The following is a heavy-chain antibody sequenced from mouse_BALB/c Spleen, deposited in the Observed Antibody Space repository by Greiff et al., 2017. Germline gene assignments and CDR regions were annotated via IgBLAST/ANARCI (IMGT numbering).Heavy chain of an antibody. J-gene: IGHJ4*01. D-gene: IGHD3-2*01. V-gene: IGHV1-54*01. CDR3: ARPDSSGPLYAMDY. CDR2: INPGSGGT. CDR1: GYAFTNYL. Sequence: VQLQQSGAELVRPGTSVKVSCKASGYAFTNYLIEWVKQRPGQGLEWIGVINPGSGGTNYNEKFKGKATLTADKSSSTAYMQLSSLTSDDSAVFFSARPDSSGPLYAMDYWGQGTSVTVSS.